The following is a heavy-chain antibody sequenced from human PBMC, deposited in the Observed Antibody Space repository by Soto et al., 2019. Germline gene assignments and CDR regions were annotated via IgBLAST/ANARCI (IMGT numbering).Heavy chain of an antibody. D-gene: IGHD3-3*01. V-gene: IGHV4-30-2*01. CDR3: ASRYYDFWSGQGWYFDY. CDR1: GGSISGGGYS. Sequence: TLSLTCAVFGGSISGGGYSWSWIRQPPGKGLEWIGYVYHSGSTYYNPSLKSRVTISVDRSKNQFSLKLSSVTAADTAVYYCASRYYDFWSGQGWYFDYWGQGTLVTVSS. J-gene: IGHJ4*02. CDR2: VYHSGST.